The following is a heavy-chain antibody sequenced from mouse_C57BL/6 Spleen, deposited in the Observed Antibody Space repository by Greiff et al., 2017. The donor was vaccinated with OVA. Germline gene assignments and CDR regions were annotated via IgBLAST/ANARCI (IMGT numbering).Heavy chain of an antibody. D-gene: IGHD5-1*01. J-gene: IGHJ4*01. V-gene: IGHV1-82*01. CDR1: GYAFSSSW. CDR3: ARGGLTYGAMDY. CDR2: IYPGDGDT. Sequence: QVQLQQSGPELVKPGASVKISCKASGYAFSSSWMNWVKQRPGKGLEWIGRIYPGDGDTNYNGKFKGKATLTADKSSSTAYMQLSSLTSEDSAVYFCARGGLTYGAMDYWGQGTSVTVSS.